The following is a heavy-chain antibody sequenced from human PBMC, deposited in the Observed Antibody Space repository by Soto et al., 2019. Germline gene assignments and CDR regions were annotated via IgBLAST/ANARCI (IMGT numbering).Heavy chain of an antibody. Sequence: VQLVQSGAEVKRPGASVKISCKASGDTLSTYYMHWARQAPGQGLEWMGIIHPRSGKTNYPQKFQGRVTMTRETCTTSFLMELSTLRSEATALYYCARGVGYSDSSGYPFDYWGQGTLVTVSS. CDR2: IHPRSGKT. CDR3: ARGVGYSDSSGYPFDY. V-gene: IGHV1-46*01. J-gene: IGHJ4*02. CDR1: GDTLSTYY. D-gene: IGHD3-22*01.